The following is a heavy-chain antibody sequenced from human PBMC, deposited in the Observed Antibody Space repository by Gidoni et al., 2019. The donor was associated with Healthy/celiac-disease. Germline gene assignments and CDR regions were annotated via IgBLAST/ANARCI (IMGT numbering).Heavy chain of an antibody. CDR1: GFTFSSYS. Sequence: EVQLVESGGGLVKPGGSLRLSCAASGFTFSSYSMNWVRQAPGKGLGWVSSISSSSSYRYYADSVKGRFTISRDNAKNSLYLQMNSLRAEDTAVYYCARYYYDSSGYPAHAFDIWGQGTMVTVSS. CDR3: ARYYYDSSGYPAHAFDI. J-gene: IGHJ3*02. D-gene: IGHD3-22*01. CDR2: ISSSSSYR. V-gene: IGHV3-21*01.